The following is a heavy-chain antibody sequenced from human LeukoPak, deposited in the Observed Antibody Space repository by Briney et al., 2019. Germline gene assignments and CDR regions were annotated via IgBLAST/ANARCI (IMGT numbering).Heavy chain of an antibody. CDR3: ARGPTVTSSYYYYGMDV. J-gene: IGHJ6*02. CDR1: GFTFSDYY. V-gene: IGHV3-11*01. Sequence: SGGSLRLFCAASGFTFSDYYTSWIRQAPGKGLEWVSYISSSGSTIYYADSVKGRFTISRDNAKNSLYLQMNSLRAEDTAVYYCARGPTVTSSYYYYGMDVWGQGTTVTVSS. D-gene: IGHD4-11*01. CDR2: ISSSGSTI.